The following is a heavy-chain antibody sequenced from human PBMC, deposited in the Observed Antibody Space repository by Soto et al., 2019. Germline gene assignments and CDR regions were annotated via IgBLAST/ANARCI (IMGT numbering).Heavy chain of an antibody. CDR2: ISGSGGST. J-gene: IGHJ6*02. D-gene: IGHD2-15*01. V-gene: IGHV3-23*01. CDR1: GFTFSSYA. CDR3: AKKGVRGVVVAATVNYYYGMDV. Sequence: GGSLRLSCAASGFTFSSYAMSWVRQAPGKGLEWVSAISGSGGSTYYADSVKGRFTISRDNSKNTLYLQMNSLRAEDTAVYYCAKKGVRGVVVAATVNYYYGMDVWGQGTTVTVSS.